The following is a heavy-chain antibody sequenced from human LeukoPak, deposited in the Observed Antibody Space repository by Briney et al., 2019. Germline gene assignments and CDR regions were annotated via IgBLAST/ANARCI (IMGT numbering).Heavy chain of an antibody. V-gene: IGHV3-30*04. CDR2: ISYDGSNK. CDR3: ARRGPYDILTGYPY. CDR1: GFTLSSYA. Sequence: PGGSLRLSCAASGFTLSSYAMHWVRQAPGKGLEWVAVISYDGSNKCYADSVKGRFTISRDNSKNTLYLQMNSLRAEDTAVYYCARRGPYDILTGYPYWGQGTLVTVSS. J-gene: IGHJ4*02. D-gene: IGHD3-9*01.